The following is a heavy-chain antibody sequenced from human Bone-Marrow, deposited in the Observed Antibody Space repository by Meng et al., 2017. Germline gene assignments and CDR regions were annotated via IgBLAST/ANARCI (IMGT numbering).Heavy chain of an antibody. Sequence: EVRLLESGGGLVQPGGSLRLSCAASGFTFSTVGMNWVRQAPGKGLEWVSTISSTGGATYYTDSVKGRLITSRDNSKNTLYLQMNSLRAEDTAVYYCVPRTTYFDSWGLGTLVTVSS. CDR2: ISSTGGAT. CDR3: VPRTTYFDS. CDR1: GFTFSTVG. V-gene: IGHV3-23*01. J-gene: IGHJ4*02. D-gene: IGHD4-11*01.